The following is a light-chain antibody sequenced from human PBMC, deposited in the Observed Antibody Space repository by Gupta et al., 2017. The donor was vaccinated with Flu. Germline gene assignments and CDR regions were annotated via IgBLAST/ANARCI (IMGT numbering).Light chain of an antibody. CDR2: AAS. V-gene: IGKV3D-15*01. CDR1: QTVDGN. CDR3: QQYNDWPWT. J-gene: IGKJ1*01. Sequence: EIVMTQSPATVPVSPGETGTLSCRASQTVDGNVAWYQQKPGQAPRLLIYAASTVATDIPARFSGSGAGTEFTLTISSLQSEDFAVYYCQQYNDWPWTFGQGTKVEVK.